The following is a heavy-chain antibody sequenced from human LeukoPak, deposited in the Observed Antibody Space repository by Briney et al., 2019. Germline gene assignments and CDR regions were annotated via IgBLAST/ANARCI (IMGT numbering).Heavy chain of an antibody. CDR2: ISYDGSNK. V-gene: IGHV3-30-3*01. D-gene: IGHD2-15*01. J-gene: IGHJ6*03. Sequence: GGSLRLSCAASGFTFSSYAMHWVRQAPGKGLEWVAVISYDGSNKYYADSVKGRFTISRDNSKNTLYLQMNSLRAEDTAVYYCARALGGFQYYYYYYMDVWGKGTTVTVSS. CDR3: ARALGGFQYYYYYYMDV. CDR1: GFTFSSYA.